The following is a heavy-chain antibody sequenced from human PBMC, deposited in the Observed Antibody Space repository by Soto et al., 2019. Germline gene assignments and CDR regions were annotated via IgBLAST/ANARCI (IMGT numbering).Heavy chain of an antibody. CDR2: IYYSGST. CDR1: GCSISSYY. CDR3: ARVGAATSSLYYYSSYMEV. Sequence: SETLSLTCTVSGCSISSYYWSWIRQPPGKGLEWIGYIYYSGSTNYNPSLKSRVTISVDTSKNQFSLKLSSVTAADTAVYYCARVGAATSSLYYYSSYMEVWGKGTTVNISS. V-gene: IGHV4-59*01. D-gene: IGHD6-25*01. J-gene: IGHJ6*03.